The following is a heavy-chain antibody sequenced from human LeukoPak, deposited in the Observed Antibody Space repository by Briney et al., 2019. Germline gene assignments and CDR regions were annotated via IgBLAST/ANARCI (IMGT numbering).Heavy chain of an antibody. CDR2: VYYSGST. J-gene: IGHJ4*02. Sequence: SETLSLTCTVSGGSISSSSYYWGWIRQPPGKGLEWIGSVYYSGSTYYNPSLKSRVTISVDTSKNQFSLKLSSVTAADTAVYYCARVDTAMVTDYWGQGTLVTVSS. CDR1: GGSISSSSYY. D-gene: IGHD5-18*01. V-gene: IGHV4-39*01. CDR3: ARVDTAMVTDY.